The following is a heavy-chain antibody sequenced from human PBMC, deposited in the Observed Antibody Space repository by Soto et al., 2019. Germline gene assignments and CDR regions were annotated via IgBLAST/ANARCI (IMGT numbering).Heavy chain of an antibody. CDR3: VKDMKWGGMTTIHYFDS. CDR2: ISSNSATI. Sequence: DVQLVESGGGLVQPGRSLRLSCVASGFIADDYAMHWVRQAPGKGLEWVSGISSNSATINYADSVKGRFTISRDNAKNSLCLQMNSLRPEDTACDYCVKDMKWGGMTTIHYFDSWGQGTLVTVSS. V-gene: IGHV3-9*02. J-gene: IGHJ4*02. D-gene: IGHD4-17*01. CDR1: GFIADDYA.